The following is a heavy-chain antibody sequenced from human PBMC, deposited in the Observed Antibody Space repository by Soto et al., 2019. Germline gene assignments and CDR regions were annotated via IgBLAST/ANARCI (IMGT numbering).Heavy chain of an antibody. CDR3: ARDHSRTYGSGYYPGSY. CDR2: IKQDGSEK. J-gene: IGHJ4*02. D-gene: IGHD6-19*01. CDR1: GFTFSSYW. Sequence: EVQLVESGGGLVQPGGSLRLSCAASGFTFSSYWMSWVRQAPGKGLEWVANIKQDGSEKYYVDSVKGRFTASRDNAETSLYLQMNSLRAEDTAVYYCARDHSRTYGSGYYPGSYWGQGTLVTVSS. V-gene: IGHV3-7*01.